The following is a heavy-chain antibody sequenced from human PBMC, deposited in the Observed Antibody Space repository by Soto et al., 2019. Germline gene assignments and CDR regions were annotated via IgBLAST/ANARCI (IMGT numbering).Heavy chain of an antibody. Sequence: SVMFSCKASGGTFSRYAISWVRQAPGQGLEWMGGIIPIFGTANYAQKFQGRVTITADESTSTAYMELSSLRFEDTAVYYCARAIVGPTTTGWLDPWGQGTLVTVSS. V-gene: IGHV1-69*13. CDR2: IIPIFGTA. J-gene: IGHJ5*02. CDR3: ARAIVGPTTTGWLDP. D-gene: IGHD1-26*01. CDR1: GGTFSRYA.